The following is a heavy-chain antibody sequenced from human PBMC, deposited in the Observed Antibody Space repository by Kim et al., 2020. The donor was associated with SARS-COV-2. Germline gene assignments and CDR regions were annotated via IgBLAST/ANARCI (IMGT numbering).Heavy chain of an antibody. CDR1: GFTFSSYA. J-gene: IGHJ6*02. CDR3: AKPSSGSIEYYYYGMDV. V-gene: IGHV3-23*01. Sequence: GGSLRLSCAASGFTFSSYAMSWVRQAPGKGLEWVSAISGSGGSTYYADPVKGRFTISRDNSKNTLYLQMNSLRAEDTAVYYCAKPSSGSIEYYYYGMDVWGQGTTVTVSS. D-gene: IGHD3-10*01. CDR2: ISGSGGST.